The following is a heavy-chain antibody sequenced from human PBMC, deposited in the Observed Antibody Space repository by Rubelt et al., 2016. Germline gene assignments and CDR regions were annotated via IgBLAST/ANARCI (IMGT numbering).Heavy chain of an antibody. D-gene: IGHD3-10*01. CDR1: GYTFTSYA. V-gene: IGHV1-3*01. Sequence: QVQLVQSGAEVKKPGASVKVSCKASGYTFTSYAIQWVRQAPGQTLEWMGWINAGTGNTKSSQKFQGRVTITRDTAASTAYMELRSLRSDDTAVYYCARGVRGEAVDYWGQGTLVTVSS. CDR3: ARGVRGEAVDY. J-gene: IGHJ4*02. CDR2: INAGTGNT.